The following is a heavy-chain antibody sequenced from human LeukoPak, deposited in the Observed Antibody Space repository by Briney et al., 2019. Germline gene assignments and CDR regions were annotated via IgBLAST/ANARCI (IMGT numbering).Heavy chain of an antibody. Sequence: SETLSLTCTVSGGSISSYQWSWIRQPPGKGLEWIGNIYYSGSTNYSPSLKSRVTISVDTSKNQFSLKMSSVTAADTAVYYCARAPNSSGYLMGAYNFDYWGQGTLVTVSS. CDR1: GGSISSYQ. V-gene: IGHV4-59*01. CDR3: ARAPNSSGYLMGAYNFDY. J-gene: IGHJ4*02. CDR2: IYYSGST. D-gene: IGHD3-22*01.